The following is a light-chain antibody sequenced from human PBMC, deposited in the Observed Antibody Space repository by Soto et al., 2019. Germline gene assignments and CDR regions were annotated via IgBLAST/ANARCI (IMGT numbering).Light chain of an antibody. Sequence: QSALTQPASVSGSPGQSITISCTGSSSDIGAYNHVCWYQQHPGKAPKLMIYEVSNWPSGVSNRFSGSKSGNTASLTISGLQAEDEADYYCSSYTNTNTWVFGGGTQLTVL. V-gene: IGLV2-14*01. CDR3: SSYTNTNTWV. CDR2: EVS. CDR1: SSDIGAYNH. J-gene: IGLJ3*02.